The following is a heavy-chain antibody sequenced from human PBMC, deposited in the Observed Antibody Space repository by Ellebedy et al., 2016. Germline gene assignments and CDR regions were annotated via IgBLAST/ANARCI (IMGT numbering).Heavy chain of an antibody. CDR2: IHQDGSER. CDR3: ARDGRSVVVGAANL. V-gene: IGHV3-7*03. Sequence: GGSLRLXXDLSGFNFSNYCMAWVRQDQGKGLEWVAKIHQDGSERYYVDSVKGRFTISRDNAKNSLYLQMNTLRAEDTAVYYCARDGRSVVVGAANLWGQGTLVTVSS. J-gene: IGHJ4*02. D-gene: IGHD2-15*01. CDR1: GFNFSNYC.